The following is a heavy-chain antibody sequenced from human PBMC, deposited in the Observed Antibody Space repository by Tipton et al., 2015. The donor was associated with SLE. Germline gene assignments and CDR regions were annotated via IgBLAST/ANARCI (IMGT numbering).Heavy chain of an antibody. J-gene: IGHJ2*01. CDR1: GYSISSGYY. CDR3: ASAVVVNNDWYFDL. Sequence: LRLSCAVSGYSISSGYYWDWIRQPPGKGLEWIGSIYHSGSTYYNPSLKSRITISVDTSKNQFSLKLISVTAADTAVYYCASAVVVNNDWYFDLWGRGTLVTVSS. D-gene: IGHD3-22*01. CDR2: IYHSGST. V-gene: IGHV4-38-2*01.